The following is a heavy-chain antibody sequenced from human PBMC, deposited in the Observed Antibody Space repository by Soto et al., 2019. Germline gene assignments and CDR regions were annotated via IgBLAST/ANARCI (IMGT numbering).Heavy chain of an antibody. Sequence: GGYLRLSCAASGFTFSSYAMSWVRQAPGKGLEWVSAISGSGGSTYYADSVKGRFTISRDNSKNTLYLQMNSLRAEDTAVYYCAKEMTTVTYYYYYGLDVWGQGTTVTVSS. CDR3: AKEMTTVTYYYYYGLDV. J-gene: IGHJ6*02. CDR2: ISGSGGST. D-gene: IGHD4-17*01. CDR1: GFTFSSYA. V-gene: IGHV3-23*01.